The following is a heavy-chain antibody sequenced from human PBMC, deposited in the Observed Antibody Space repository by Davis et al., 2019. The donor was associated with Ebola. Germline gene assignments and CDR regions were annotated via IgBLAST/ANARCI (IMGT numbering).Heavy chain of an antibody. D-gene: IGHD3-10*01. CDR2: IYDSGRT. V-gene: IGHV4-30-4*01. CDR1: GDSISSGKYY. CDR3: ARGLWDSYGSGLPKYFDI. J-gene: IGHJ4*02. Sequence: SETLSLTCTVSGDSISSGKYYWSWIRQAPGRGLEWIGYIYDSGRTEYNPSLKSRVTISVDTSKNQFSLKLSSVTAADTAVYYCARGLWDSYGSGLPKYFDIWGQGTSVTVAS.